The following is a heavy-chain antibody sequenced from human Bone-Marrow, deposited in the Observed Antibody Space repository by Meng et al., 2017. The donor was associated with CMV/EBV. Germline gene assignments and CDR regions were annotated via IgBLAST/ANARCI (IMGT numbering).Heavy chain of an antibody. J-gene: IGHJ3*02. CDR1: GFIFSNHG. CDR3: ARDLDSSGYPPAAFEI. Sequence: GESLKISCAASGFIFSNHGMSWVRQAPGKGLEWVSSISSSSSYIYYADSVKGRFTISRDNAKNSLSLQMTSLRAEDTAVYYCARDLDSSGYPPAAFEIWGQGTMVTVSS. D-gene: IGHD3-22*01. V-gene: IGHV3-21*01. CDR2: ISSSSSYI.